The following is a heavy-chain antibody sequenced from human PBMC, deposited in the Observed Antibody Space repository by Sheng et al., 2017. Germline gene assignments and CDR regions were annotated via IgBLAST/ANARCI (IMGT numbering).Heavy chain of an antibody. J-gene: IGHJ4*02. Sequence: EVQLVESGGDLVQPGGSLRLSCAASGFTFSSYEMNWVRQAPGKGLEWVSYISSSGSTIYYADSVKGRFTISRDNAKNSLYLQMTSLRAEDTAIYYCARDFWSGKGPDYWGQGNPGHRLL. V-gene: IGHV3-48*03. D-gene: IGHD3-3*01. CDR3: ARDFWSGKGPDY. CDR1: GFTFSSYE. CDR2: ISSSGSTI.